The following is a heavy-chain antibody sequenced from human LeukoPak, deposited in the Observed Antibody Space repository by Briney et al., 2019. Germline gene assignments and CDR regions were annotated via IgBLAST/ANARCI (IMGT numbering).Heavy chain of an antibody. CDR3: ARGTVGAPGFHY. D-gene: IGHD6-13*01. CDR2: INPGGNKK. J-gene: IGHJ4*02. CDR1: GLMFNGYW. V-gene: IGHV3-74*01. Sequence: GGSLRLSCAASGLMFNGYWMHWFRQVPGKGLVWVSEINPGGNKKNYADSVWGRFTVSRDNAKDTVYLQMDRVSVGDTAVYYCARGTVGAPGFHYWGQGTLVSVSS.